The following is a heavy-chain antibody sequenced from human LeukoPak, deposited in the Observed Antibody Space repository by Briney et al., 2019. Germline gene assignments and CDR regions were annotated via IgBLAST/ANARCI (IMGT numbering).Heavy chain of an antibody. Sequence: GGTLRLSCAASGFTFSSYWMSWVRQAPGKGLEWVANIKQDGSEKYYVDSVKGRFTISRDNAKNSLYLQMNSLRAEDTAVYYCARDLEGHICYFDYWGQGTLVTVSS. D-gene: IGHD2-21*01. CDR3: ARDLEGHICYFDY. J-gene: IGHJ4*02. V-gene: IGHV3-7*01. CDR2: IKQDGSEK. CDR1: GFTFSSYW.